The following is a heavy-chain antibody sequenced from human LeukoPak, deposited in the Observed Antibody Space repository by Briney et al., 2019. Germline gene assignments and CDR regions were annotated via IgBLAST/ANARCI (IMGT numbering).Heavy chain of an antibody. CDR1: GGTFSSYA. Sequence: ASVKVSCKASGGTFSSYAISWVRQAPGQGLEWMGRIIPIFGIANYAQKFQSRVTITADKSTSTAYMELSSLRSEDTAVYYCAREGEDVEMANWGQGTLVTVSS. CDR2: IIPIFGIA. D-gene: IGHD5-24*01. V-gene: IGHV1-69*04. J-gene: IGHJ4*02. CDR3: AREGEDVEMAN.